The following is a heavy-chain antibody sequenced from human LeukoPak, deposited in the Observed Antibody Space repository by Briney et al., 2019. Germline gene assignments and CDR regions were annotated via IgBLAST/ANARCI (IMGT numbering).Heavy chain of an antibody. D-gene: IGHD1-26*01. V-gene: IGHV4-59*01. Sequence: SETLSLTCTVSGGSISSYYWRWLRQPPGKGLEWIGYIYYSGSTNYNPSLTSRVTISLDTSKNQFSLKLRSVTAADTAVYYCAGGSGSSDYWGQGTLVTVSS. CDR2: IYYSGST. CDR1: GGSISSYY. J-gene: IGHJ4*02. CDR3: AGGSGSSDY.